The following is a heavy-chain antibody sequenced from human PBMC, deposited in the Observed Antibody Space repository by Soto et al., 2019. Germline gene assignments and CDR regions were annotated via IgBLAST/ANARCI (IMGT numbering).Heavy chain of an antibody. V-gene: IGHV3-48*03. CDR3: ARGFGRFNY. CDR1: GFTFNDFE. D-gene: IGHD3-10*01. CDR2: IDGSGATK. J-gene: IGHJ4*02. Sequence: EVQLLESGGGLVQPGGSLRLSCGASGFTFNDFEMNWVRQAPGKGLEWLAYIDGSGATKKYADSVRGRFTISRDNANNSLFLQMSSLSAEDTAMYYCARGFGRFNYWGQGTLVSVSS.